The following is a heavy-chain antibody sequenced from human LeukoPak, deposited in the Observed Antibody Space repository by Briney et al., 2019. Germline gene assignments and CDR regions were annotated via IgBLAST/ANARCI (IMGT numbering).Heavy chain of an antibody. D-gene: IGHD6-19*01. CDR2: ISSSGSTI. Sequence: PGGSLRLSCAASGFTFSDYYMSWIRRAPGRGLEWVSYISSSGSTIYYADSVKGRFTISRDNAKNSLYLQMNSLRAEDTAVYYCARWAPSGTAVATFDYWGQGTLVTVSS. CDR1: GFTFSDYY. CDR3: ARWAPSGTAVATFDY. J-gene: IGHJ4*02. V-gene: IGHV3-11*01.